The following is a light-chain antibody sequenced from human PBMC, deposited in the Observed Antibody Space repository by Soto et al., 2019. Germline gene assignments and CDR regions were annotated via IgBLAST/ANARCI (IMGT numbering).Light chain of an antibody. CDR2: DVN. CDR3: SSYTTSSSYV. CDR1: SSDVGGYNY. V-gene: IGLV2-14*03. Sequence: QSVLTQPASVSGSPGQSITISCTGTSSDVGGYNYVSWYQLHPGKAPKVMIYDVNNRPSGVSNRFSGSKSGNTASLTISGLQAEDEADYYCSSYTTSSSYVFGTGTKLTVL. J-gene: IGLJ1*01.